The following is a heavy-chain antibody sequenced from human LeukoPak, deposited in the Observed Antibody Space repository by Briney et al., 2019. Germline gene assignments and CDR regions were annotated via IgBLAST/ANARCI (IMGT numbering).Heavy chain of an antibody. J-gene: IGHJ6*02. Sequence: ASVKVSCKASGYTFTSYGISWVRQAPGQGLEWIGWISAYNGNTNYAQKLQGRVTMTTDTSTSTAYMELRSLRSDDTAVYYCARENYYDSSGLGVYYYYGMDVWGQGTTVTVSS. CDR2: ISAYNGNT. CDR1: GYTFTSYG. V-gene: IGHV1-18*01. D-gene: IGHD3-22*01. CDR3: ARENYYDSSGLGVYYYYGMDV.